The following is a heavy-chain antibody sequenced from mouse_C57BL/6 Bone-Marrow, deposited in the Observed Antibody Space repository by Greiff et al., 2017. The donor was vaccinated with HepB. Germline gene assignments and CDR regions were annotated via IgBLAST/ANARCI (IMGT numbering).Heavy chain of an antibody. D-gene: IGHD1-1*01. Sequence: EVLLVESGAGLVQPGASMKLSCAASGFTFSDAWMDWVRQSPEKGLEWVADIRNKDNNHATYYAESVKGRLTISRDDSTSSVYLQMNSLRAEDTGIYYCTGRATRFAYWGQGTLVTVSA. CDR2: IRNKDNNHAT. CDR3: TGRATRFAY. CDR1: GFTFSDAW. V-gene: IGHV6-6*01. J-gene: IGHJ3*01.